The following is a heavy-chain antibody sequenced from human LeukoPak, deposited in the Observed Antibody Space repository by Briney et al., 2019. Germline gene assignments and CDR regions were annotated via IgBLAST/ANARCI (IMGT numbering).Heavy chain of an antibody. CDR1: GFTFSSYR. J-gene: IGHJ4*02. V-gene: IGHV3-74*01. D-gene: IGHD5-24*01. CDR2: INNDGSNT. Sequence: GGSLRLSCAASGFTFSSYRMHWVRQAPGKGLVWVSRINNDGSNTIYADSVKSRFTISRDNAKNTLYLQMNSLRAEDTAVYYCARGDGYNLLNYWGQGTLVTASS. CDR3: ARGDGYNLLNY.